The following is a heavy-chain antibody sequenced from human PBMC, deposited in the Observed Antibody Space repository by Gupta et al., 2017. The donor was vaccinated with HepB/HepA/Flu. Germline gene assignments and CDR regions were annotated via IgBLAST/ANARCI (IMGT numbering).Heavy chain of an antibody. Sequence: EVQLLESGGGLVQPGGSLRLSCAASGFTFSSYAMSWVGQAPGKGLEWFSAISGSGGSTYYADSVKGRFTISRDNSKNTLYLQMNSLRAGDTAVYYCAKSGLVVITTWDAFDIWGQGTMVTVSS. CDR2: ISGSGGST. CDR3: AKSGLVVITTWDAFDI. V-gene: IGHV3-23*01. D-gene: IGHD3-22*01. J-gene: IGHJ3*02. CDR1: GFTFSSYA.